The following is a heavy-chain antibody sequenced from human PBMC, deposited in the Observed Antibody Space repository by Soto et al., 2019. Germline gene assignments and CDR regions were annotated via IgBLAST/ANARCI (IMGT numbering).Heavy chain of an antibody. CDR1: GDSVSSNSAA. CDR2: TYYRSKWYN. Sequence: SQTLSLTCAISGDSVSSNSAASNWIRQSPSRGLEWLGRTYYRSKWYNDYAVSVKSRITINPDTYKNQISLQLNSVTPEDTGVYYCARAVYYDFWRGYYITPPFDYWGQGTLVTVSS. D-gene: IGHD3-3*01. J-gene: IGHJ4*02. CDR3: ARAVYYDFWRGYYITPPFDY. V-gene: IGHV6-1*01.